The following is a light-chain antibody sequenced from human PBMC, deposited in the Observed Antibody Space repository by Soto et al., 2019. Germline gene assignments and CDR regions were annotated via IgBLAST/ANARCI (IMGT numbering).Light chain of an antibody. CDR3: QQYSSSRT. CDR2: GGS. V-gene: IGKV3-20*01. Sequence: DIVLTQSPGTLSLSPGERATLYCRASQSVSSNHLAWYQQKPGQDPRLLIYGGSSRATGIPVRFSGSGSETDFTLTITRLEPEDFAMYYCQQYSSSRTFGQGTKVEIK. CDR1: QSVSSNH. J-gene: IGKJ1*01.